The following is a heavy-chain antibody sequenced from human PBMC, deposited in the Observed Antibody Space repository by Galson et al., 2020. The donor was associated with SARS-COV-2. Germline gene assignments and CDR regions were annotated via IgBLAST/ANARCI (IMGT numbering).Heavy chain of an antibody. CDR2: TSFDGSVT. D-gene: IGHD6-19*01. CDR3: SRGGSSGDDAFDI. CDR1: GFTFSGYV. J-gene: IGHJ3*02. Sequence: GETLKISCAASGFTFSGYVMHWVRQAPGKGLEWVEVTSFDGSVTNYADSVKGRFTISRDNSKNTLYLQMNSLRADDTAVYYCSRGGSSGDDAFDIWGHGTMVTVSS. V-gene: IGHV3-30*03.